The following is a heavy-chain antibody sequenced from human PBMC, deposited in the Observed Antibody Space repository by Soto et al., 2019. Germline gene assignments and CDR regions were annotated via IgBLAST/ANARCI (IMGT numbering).Heavy chain of an antibody. CDR2: INHSGST. CDR3: ARQGPITMIVVVNNWFDP. Sequence: SETLSLTCAVYGGSFSGYYWSWIRQPPGKGLEWIGEINHSGSTNYNPSLKSRVTISVDTSKNQFSLKLGSVTAADTAVYYCARQGPITMIVVVNNWFDPWGQGTLVTVSS. CDR1: GGSFSGYY. D-gene: IGHD3-22*01. J-gene: IGHJ5*02. V-gene: IGHV4-34*01.